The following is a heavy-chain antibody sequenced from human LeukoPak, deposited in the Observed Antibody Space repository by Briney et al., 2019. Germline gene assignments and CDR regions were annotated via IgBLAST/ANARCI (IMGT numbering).Heavy chain of an antibody. V-gene: IGHV1-24*01. J-gene: IGHJ5*02. CDR2: VDPDDGQR. CDR1: GYTLNDIS. Sequence: ASVTVSCTISGYTLNDISVHWVRQPPGKGLGWMGGVDPDDGQRVYAQRFQGRVTMTEDTSTNTAYMELSRLRSEDTAVYFCAAVSGHYTLLDAWGQGALVTVST. D-gene: IGHD4-11*01. CDR3: AAVSGHYTLLDA.